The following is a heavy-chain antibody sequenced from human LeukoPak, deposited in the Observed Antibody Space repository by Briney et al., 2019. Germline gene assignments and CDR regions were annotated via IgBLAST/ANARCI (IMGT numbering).Heavy chain of an antibody. CDR2: IKRDGSEK. D-gene: IGHD4-23*01. V-gene: IGHV3-7*02. Sequence: GGSLRLSCAASGLTFTNYWMSWVRQAPGKGLEWVANIKRDGSEKYCVDSVKGRFTISRDNAKNSLYLQMNSLRAEDTAVYYCATDYDGLGYWGQGTLVTVSS. CDR1: GLTFTNYW. CDR3: ATDYDGLGY. J-gene: IGHJ4*02.